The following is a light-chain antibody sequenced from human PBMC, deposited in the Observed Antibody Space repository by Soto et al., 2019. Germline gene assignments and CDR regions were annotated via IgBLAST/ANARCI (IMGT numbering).Light chain of an antibody. CDR2: DAS. V-gene: IGKV1-6*01. CDR1: QGIRND. CDR3: LQDFTYPRT. Sequence: AILMTQSPSSLSPSVGYRVTITCRASQGIRNDLDWYHQKPGKDPKLLVYDASTLQSGVPSRFSGSYSGTDFTLTIGSLQTEDFATYYCLQDFTYPRTFGQGTKMEIK. J-gene: IGKJ1*01.